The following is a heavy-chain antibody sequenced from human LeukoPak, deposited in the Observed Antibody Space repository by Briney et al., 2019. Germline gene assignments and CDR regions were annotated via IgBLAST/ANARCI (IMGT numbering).Heavy chain of an antibody. CDR2: IYTSGST. J-gene: IGHJ4*02. Sequence: SETLSLTCTVSGGSISSYYWNWLRQPAGKGLEWIGHIYTSGSTNYNPSLKSRVTIPVDTPKHQFSLKLGYVSAAGTDGYYFAGKEFSSSWYPYYFDYWGQGTLVTVSS. D-gene: IGHD6-13*01. CDR3: AGKEFSSSWYPYYFDY. CDR1: GGSISSYY. V-gene: IGHV4-4*07.